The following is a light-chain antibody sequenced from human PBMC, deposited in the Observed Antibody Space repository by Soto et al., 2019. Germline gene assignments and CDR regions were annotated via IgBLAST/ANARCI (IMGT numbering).Light chain of an antibody. CDR1: QNIRGNE. CDR3: QDYGTSAPWT. CDR2: RGS. V-gene: IGKV3-20*01. Sequence: EVVLTQSPGTLSLSPGERATLSCRASQNIRGNELACYQQKPGQAARLLNARGSSRATGIHDRFRGRGSGTDFTLTISRLEPEDFAVYYCQDYGTSAPWTFGQGTKVEIK. J-gene: IGKJ1*01.